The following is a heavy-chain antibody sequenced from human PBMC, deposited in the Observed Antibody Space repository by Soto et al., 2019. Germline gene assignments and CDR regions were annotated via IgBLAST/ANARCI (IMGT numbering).Heavy chain of an antibody. CDR2: ISYDGSNK. CDR1: GFTFSSYG. J-gene: IGHJ4*02. Sequence: GSLRLSCAASGFTFSSYGMHWVRQAPGKGLEWVAVISYDGSNKYYADSVKGRFTISRDNSKNTLYLQMNSLRAEDTAVYYCARYYYGSGSLDYWGQGTLVTVSS. D-gene: IGHD3-10*01. V-gene: IGHV3-30*03. CDR3: ARYYYGSGSLDY.